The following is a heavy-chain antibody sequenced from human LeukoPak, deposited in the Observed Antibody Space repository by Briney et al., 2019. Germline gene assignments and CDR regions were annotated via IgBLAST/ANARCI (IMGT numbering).Heavy chain of an antibody. CDR1: GFTFTSSA. CDR2: IVVGSGNT. CDR3: ARGRAIAARPRGADY. Sequence: GASVKVSCKASGFTFTSSAMQWVRQARGQRLEWIGWIVVGSGNTNYAQKFQERVTITRDMSTSTAYMELSSLRSEDTAVYYCARGRAIAARPRGADYWGQGTLVTVSS. J-gene: IGHJ4*02. D-gene: IGHD6-6*01. V-gene: IGHV1-58*02.